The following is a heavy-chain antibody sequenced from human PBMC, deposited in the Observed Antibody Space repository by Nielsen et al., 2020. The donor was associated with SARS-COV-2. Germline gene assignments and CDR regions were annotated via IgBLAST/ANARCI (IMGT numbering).Heavy chain of an antibody. J-gene: IGHJ3*01. V-gene: IGHV3-23*01. D-gene: IGHD4-17*01. CDR3: ATWGTYGDLDAFHF. Sequence: GESLKISCAVSGLTFNIYAMSWVRQAPGKGLEWVSGISSSGSKTHDADSAKGRFIISRDNSKNTLYLQMNSLRAEDTAVYYCATWGTYGDLDAFHFWGQGTMVTVSS. CDR2: ISSSGSKT. CDR1: GLTFNIYA.